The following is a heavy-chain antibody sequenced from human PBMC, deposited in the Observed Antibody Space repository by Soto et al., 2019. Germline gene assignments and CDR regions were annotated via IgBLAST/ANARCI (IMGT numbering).Heavy chain of an antibody. D-gene: IGHD6-6*01. V-gene: IGHV3-11*06. CDR1: GFTFSDYY. CDR2: ISSSSSYT. CDR3: ARALDIAARDYGMDV. J-gene: IGHJ6*02. Sequence: GGSLRLSCAASGFTFSDYYMSWIRQAPGKGLEWVSYISSSSSYTNYADSVKGRFTISRDNAKNSLYLQMNSLRAEDTAVYYCARALDIAARDYGMDVWGQGTTVTVSS.